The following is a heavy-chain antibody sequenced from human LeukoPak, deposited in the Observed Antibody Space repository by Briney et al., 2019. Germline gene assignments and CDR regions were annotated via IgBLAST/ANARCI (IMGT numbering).Heavy chain of an antibody. V-gene: IGHV4-34*01. J-gene: IGHJ6*02. Sequence: PSETPSLTCAVYGGSFSGYYWSWIRQPPGRGLEWIGEINHSGSTNYNPSLKSRVTISVDTSKNQFSLKLSSVTAADTAVYYCARMGSGYYHPRYYYGMDVWGQGTTVTVSS. D-gene: IGHD3-22*01. CDR2: INHSGST. CDR1: GGSFSGYY. CDR3: ARMGSGYYHPRYYYGMDV.